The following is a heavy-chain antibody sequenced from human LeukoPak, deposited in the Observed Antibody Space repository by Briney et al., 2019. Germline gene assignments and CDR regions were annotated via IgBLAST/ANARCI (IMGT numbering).Heavy chain of an antibody. V-gene: IGHV4-38-2*02. CDR2: IYHSGST. J-gene: IGHJ4*02. Sequence: PSETLSLTCTVSGYSISSGYYWGWIRQPPGKGLEWIGSIYHSGSTYYNPSLKSRVTISVDTSKNQFSLKLSSVTAADTAVYYCAREVGPGGDYWGQGTLVTVSS. CDR3: AREVGPGGDY. CDR1: GYSISSGYY.